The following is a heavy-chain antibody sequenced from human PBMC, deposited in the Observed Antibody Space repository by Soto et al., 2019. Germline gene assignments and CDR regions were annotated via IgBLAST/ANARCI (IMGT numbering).Heavy chain of an antibody. CDR2: TYYRSRCYN. CDR3: AGTTSHQWYYMDV. D-gene: IGHD1-7*01. CDR1: GDSVSSNSAA. V-gene: IGHV6-1*01. Sequence: QVQLQESGPGLVKPSQTLSLTCAISGDSVSSNSAAWNWIRLSPSRGLEWLARTYYRSRCYNDYAGSVRSRITVNPDTSTNQYSLHLTSVTPEDTAVYYCAGTTSHQWYYMDVWGKGTTVTVSS. J-gene: IGHJ6*03.